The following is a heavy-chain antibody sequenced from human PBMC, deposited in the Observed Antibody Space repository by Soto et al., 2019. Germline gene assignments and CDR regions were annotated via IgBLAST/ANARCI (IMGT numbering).Heavy chain of an antibody. Sequence: PGESLKTSCQGFGYSFPAYWIAWVRQMPGKGLEWMGIIYPADSDTKYSPSFQGQVTISADKSIDTAYLQWSSLKASDTATYYCARLTLTGYYHHYYDMNVWGQGTTVTVSS. CDR2: IYPADSDT. CDR3: ARLTLTGYYHHYYDMNV. V-gene: IGHV5-51*01. D-gene: IGHD3-9*01. J-gene: IGHJ6*02. CDR1: GYSFPAYW.